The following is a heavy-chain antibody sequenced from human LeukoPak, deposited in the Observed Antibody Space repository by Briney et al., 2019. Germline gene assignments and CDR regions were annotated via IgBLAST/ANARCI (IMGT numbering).Heavy chain of an antibody. Sequence: ASLKVSCKASGYTFTTSGINWVRQAPGQGLEWMGCINVYNGNTNYAQKFQGRITMTRDTSTNTAYMELRSLKSDDTAVYYCARDLAAGTVEYFQHWGQGTLVTVSS. CDR3: ARDLAAGTVEYFQH. D-gene: IGHD6-25*01. CDR1: GYTFTTSG. CDR2: INVYNGNT. V-gene: IGHV1-18*01. J-gene: IGHJ1*01.